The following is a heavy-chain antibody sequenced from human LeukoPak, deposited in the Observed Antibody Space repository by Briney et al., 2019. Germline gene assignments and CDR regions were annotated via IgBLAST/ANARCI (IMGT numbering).Heavy chain of an antibody. CDR3: ASGSAGGRPYYFDY. Sequence: GGSLSLSCAASGLIFSNKAMSWVRQAPGKGLEWIAAVDSTGVYTWYADSVKGRFIISRDNSVNTLYLRMDSLTAADTAMYYCASGSAGGRPYYFDYWGQGSLVTVSS. CDR1: GLIFSNKA. V-gene: IGHV3-23*01. J-gene: IGHJ4*02. CDR2: VDSTGVYT. D-gene: IGHD2-15*01.